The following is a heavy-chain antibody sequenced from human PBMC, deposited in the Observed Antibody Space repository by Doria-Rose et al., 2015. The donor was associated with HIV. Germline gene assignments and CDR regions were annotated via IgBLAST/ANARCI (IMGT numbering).Heavy chain of an antibody. V-gene: IGHV2-26*01. Sequence: QESGPVLVKPTETLTLTCTVSGVSLSSPGVGVSWIRQPPGKALEWLANIFSDDERSYKTTLKRRLTISRVPYNGQVVLTMTDMDPVDTATYYCARIKSSRWYHKYYFDFWGQGTLVIVSA. CDR1: GVSLSSPGVG. D-gene: IGHD6-13*01. J-gene: IGHJ4*02. CDR2: IFSDDER. CDR3: ARIKSSRWYHKYYFDF.